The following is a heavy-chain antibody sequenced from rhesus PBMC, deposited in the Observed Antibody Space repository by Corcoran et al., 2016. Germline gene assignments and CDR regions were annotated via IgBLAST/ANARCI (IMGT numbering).Heavy chain of an antibody. J-gene: IGHJ4*01. CDR3: ARLTYGNYIDY. CDR1: GYRFTTYG. D-gene: IGHD4-35*01. V-gene: IGHV7-193*02. CDR2: MNTYTGNP. Sequence: QVQLVQSGPEVKQPGASVKVSCKASGYRFTTYGMNWVRQAPGQGLEGMGWMNTYTGNPTYAQGFTERFVFSMDTSVSTVYLQISSLKGEDTTVYYCARLTYGNYIDYWGQGVLVTVSS.